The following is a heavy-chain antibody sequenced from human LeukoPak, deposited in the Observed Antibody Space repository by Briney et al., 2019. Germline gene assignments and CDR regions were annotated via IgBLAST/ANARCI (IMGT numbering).Heavy chain of an antibody. J-gene: IGHJ4*02. CDR3: AKARDSSGWSFEY. CDR2: INSDGSST. CDR1: GFTFSSYW. D-gene: IGHD6-19*01. Sequence: GGSLRLSCAASGFTFSSYWMHWVRQAPGKGLVWVSRINSDGSSTSYADSVKGRFTISRDNAKNTLYLQMNSLRAEDTAAYYCAKARDSSGWSFEYWGQGTLVTVSS. V-gene: IGHV3-74*01.